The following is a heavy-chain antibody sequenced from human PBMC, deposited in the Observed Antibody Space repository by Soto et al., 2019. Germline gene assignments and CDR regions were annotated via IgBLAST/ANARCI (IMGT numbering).Heavy chain of an antibody. V-gene: IGHV1-69*12. CDR2: IIPIFGTA. Sequence: QVQLVQSGAEVKKPGSSVKVSCKASGGTFSSYAISWVRQAPGQGLEWMGGIIPIFGTANYAQKFQGRVTITADESTSTAYMELSSLGSEDTAVYYCARTDIDPTARPYTGRYYYYGMDVWGQGTTVTVSS. J-gene: IGHJ6*02. D-gene: IGHD6-6*01. CDR3: ARTDIDPTARPYTGRYYYYGMDV. CDR1: GGTFSSYA.